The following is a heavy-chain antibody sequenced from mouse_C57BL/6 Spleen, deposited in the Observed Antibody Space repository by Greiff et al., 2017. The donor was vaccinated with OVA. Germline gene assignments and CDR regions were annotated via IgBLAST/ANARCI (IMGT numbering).Heavy chain of an antibody. J-gene: IGHJ2*01. CDR3: ARRMRGDYAMDY. Sequence: EVHLVESGGGLVQPGRSLKLSCAASGFTFSDYYMYWVRQTPEKRLEWVAYISNGGGSTYYPDTVKGRFTISRDNAKNTLYLQMSRLKSEDTAMYYCARRMRGDYAMDYWGQGTTLTVSS. D-gene: IGHD1-1*02. CDR2: ISNGGGST. CDR1: GFTFSDYY. V-gene: IGHV5-12*01.